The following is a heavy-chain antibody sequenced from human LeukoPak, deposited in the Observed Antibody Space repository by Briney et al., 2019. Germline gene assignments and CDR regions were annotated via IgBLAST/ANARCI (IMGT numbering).Heavy chain of an antibody. Sequence: TGGSLRLSCAASGFTFSSYGMHWVRQAPGQGLEWLGRIKTKTDGGTTDYAAPVKGRFTISRDDSKDTLYLQMNSLKSDDTAVYYCANIFGGNSHRSDYWGQGTLVTVSS. D-gene: IGHD4-23*01. CDR2: IKTKTDGGTT. CDR1: GFTFSSYG. CDR3: ANIFGGNSHRSDY. V-gene: IGHV3-15*01. J-gene: IGHJ4*02.